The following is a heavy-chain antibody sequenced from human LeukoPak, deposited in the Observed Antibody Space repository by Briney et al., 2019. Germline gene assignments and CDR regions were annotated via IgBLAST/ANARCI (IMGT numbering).Heavy chain of an antibody. D-gene: IGHD3-10*01. CDR2: ISGSGGST. V-gene: IGHV3-23*01. Sequence: AGGSLSPSGPALGFTFRTYAISWVGRAQGKGLGWVPAISGSGGSTYYADSVKGRFTISRDNSKNTLYLQMNSLRAEDTAVYYCAKEARSGPGVFDYWGQGTLVTVSS. J-gene: IGHJ4*02. CDR1: GFTFRTYA. CDR3: AKEARSGPGVFDY.